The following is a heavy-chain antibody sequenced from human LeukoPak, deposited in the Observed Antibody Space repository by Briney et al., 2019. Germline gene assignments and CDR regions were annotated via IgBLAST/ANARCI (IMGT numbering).Heavy chain of an antibody. Sequence: GGSLTLSCAASGFIFHHYDLTWVRQRPAKGLEWVSGINWYGYSTGYADSLRGRFNISRDNAKSKLHLQMNSLRPEDTALYYYVRELRTDSDFDYWGQGTLVTVSS. CDR2: INWYGYST. V-gene: IGHV3-20*04. J-gene: IGHJ4*02. CDR1: GFIFHHYD. CDR3: VRELRTDSDFDY.